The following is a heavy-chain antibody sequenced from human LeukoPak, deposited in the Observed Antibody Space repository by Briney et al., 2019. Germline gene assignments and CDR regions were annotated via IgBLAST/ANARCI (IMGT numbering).Heavy chain of an antibody. D-gene: IGHD3-10*01. CDR2: ITYDGSNT. V-gene: IGHV3-30*04. CDR3: ARHGGYAFDL. J-gene: IGHJ3*01. Sequence: PGGSLSLPCTASGFIFSTYAFHWVRQAPGKGPEWMAFITYDGSNTYFADSVKGRFTLSRDNSKNALYLQMNSLRPADTAVYYCARHGGYAFDLWGLGTMVTVSS. CDR1: GFIFSTYA.